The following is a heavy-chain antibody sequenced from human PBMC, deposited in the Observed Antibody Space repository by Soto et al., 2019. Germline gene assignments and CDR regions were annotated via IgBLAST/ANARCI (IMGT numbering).Heavy chain of an antibody. Sequence: TLSLTCTVSGGSISSGDYYWSWIRQPPGKGLEWIGYIYYSGSTYYNPSLKSRVTISVDTSKNQFSLKLSSVTAADTAVYYCARSVPNSWVSRSSWYSLDVWGQGTTVTVSS. CDR3: ARSVPNSWVSRSSWYSLDV. D-gene: IGHD6-13*01. J-gene: IGHJ6*02. V-gene: IGHV4-30-4*01. CDR1: GGSISSGDYY. CDR2: IYYSGST.